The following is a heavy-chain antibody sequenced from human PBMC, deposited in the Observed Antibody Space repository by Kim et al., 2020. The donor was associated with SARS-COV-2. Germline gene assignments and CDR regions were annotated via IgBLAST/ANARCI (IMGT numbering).Heavy chain of an antibody. CDR2: ITYDGSNN. CDR1: GFTFSSYG. V-gene: IGHV3-30*18. CDR3: AKDSRGGYSGYNDY. J-gene: IGHJ4*02. D-gene: IGHD5-12*01. Sequence: GGSLRLSCAASGFTFSSYGIHWVRQAPGKGLEWVAVITYDGSNNYYADSVKGRFTISRDNSKNTLYLQMNSLRAEDTAVYYCAKDSRGGYSGYNDYWGQGTLVTVSS.